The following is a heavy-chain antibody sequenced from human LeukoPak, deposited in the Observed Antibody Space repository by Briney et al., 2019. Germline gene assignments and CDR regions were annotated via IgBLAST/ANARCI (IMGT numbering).Heavy chain of an antibody. CDR2: IKPDGSGK. Sequence: GGSLRLSCAASGFTFSSYAMSWVRQAPGKGLEWVANIKPDGSGKNYLGSVKGRFTISRDNAKNSLYLYMSSLRVEDTAVYYCSSQPAVLDLDCWGQGTLVTVSS. CDR1: GFTFSSYA. D-gene: IGHD2-8*01. CDR3: SSQPAVLDLDC. J-gene: IGHJ4*02. V-gene: IGHV3-7*01.